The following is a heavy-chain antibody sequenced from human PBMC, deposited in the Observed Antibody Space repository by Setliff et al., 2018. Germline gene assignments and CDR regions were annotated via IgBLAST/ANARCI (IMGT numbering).Heavy chain of an antibody. D-gene: IGHD3-22*01. CDR2: INHDGGS. CDR1: GKSRRGYY. J-gene: IGHJ4*02. V-gene: IGHV4-34*01. Sequence: PSETLSLTCAVYGKSRRGYYWTWSRQSPGKGLEWIGEINHDGGSNYNPSLKSRVTMSIDMSEKQFSLKFRSVTVADTAVYYCARGQDYYDPSGYYKLGYWGPGTLVTVSS. CDR3: ARGQDYYDPSGYYKLGY.